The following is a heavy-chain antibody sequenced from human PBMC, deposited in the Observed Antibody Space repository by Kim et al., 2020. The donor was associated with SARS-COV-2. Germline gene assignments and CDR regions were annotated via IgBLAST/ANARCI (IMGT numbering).Heavy chain of an antibody. Sequence: SETLSLTCTVSGGSISSDYWSWIRQPPGKGLEWIGYIYYSGSTNYNPSLKSRVTISVDTSKNQFSLKLSSVTAADTAVYYCARGALGAVAFFDYGGQGTLVTLSS. J-gene: IGHJ4*02. CDR1: GGSISSDY. CDR2: IYYSGST. CDR3: ARGALGAVAFFDY. D-gene: IGHD6-19*01. V-gene: IGHV4-59*01.